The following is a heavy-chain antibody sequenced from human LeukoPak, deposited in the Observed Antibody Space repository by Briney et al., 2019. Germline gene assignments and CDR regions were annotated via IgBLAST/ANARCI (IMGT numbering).Heavy chain of an antibody. J-gene: IGHJ3*01. CDR1: GLTFSNSA. D-gene: IGHD3-22*01. V-gene: IGHV3-30*02. CDR2: IRFDGTSK. Sequence: GGSLRLSCAVSGLTFSNSAMSWVRQAPGKGLQWVSFIRFDGTSKIADSVKGRFALSRDNSKNTVFLQMNSLRVEDTAVYYCAKPLTGTPYDSFDVWGQGTTVTVSS. CDR3: AKPLTGTPYDSFDV.